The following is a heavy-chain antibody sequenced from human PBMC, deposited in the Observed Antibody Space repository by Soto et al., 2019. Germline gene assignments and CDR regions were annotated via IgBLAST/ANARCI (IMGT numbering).Heavy chain of an antibody. Sequence: QLQLQESGPGLVKPSETLSLTCTVSGGSISSSSYYWGWIRQPPGKGLEWIGSIYYSGSTYYNPSLKSRVTLPVDTSKNQFSLKLSSVTAADTAVYYCARLSGYDRAFDIWGQGTMVTVSS. CDR3: ARLSGYDRAFDI. D-gene: IGHD5-12*01. J-gene: IGHJ3*02. CDR1: GGSISSSSYY. V-gene: IGHV4-39*01. CDR2: IYYSGST.